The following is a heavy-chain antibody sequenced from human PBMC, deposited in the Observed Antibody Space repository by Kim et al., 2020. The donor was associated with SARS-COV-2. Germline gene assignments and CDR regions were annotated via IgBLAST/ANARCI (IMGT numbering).Heavy chain of an antibody. V-gene: IGHV3-74*03. CDR3: VRDARGTTPLDY. Sequence: GGSLRLFCAASGFTFRNNWMHWVRQAPGKGLMCVAHVNGDENRTLYADTVKGRFTISRDNAKNTLYLEMNSLRGDDSAVYYCVRDARGTTPLDYWGQGT. CDR2: VNGDENRT. CDR1: GFTFRNNW. J-gene: IGHJ4*02. D-gene: IGHD4-17*01.